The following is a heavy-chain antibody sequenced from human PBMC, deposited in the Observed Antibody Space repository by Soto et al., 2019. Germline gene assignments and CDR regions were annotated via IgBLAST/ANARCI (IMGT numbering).Heavy chain of an antibody. J-gene: IGHJ4*02. V-gene: IGHV1-46*01. CDR2: INPSGGST. D-gene: IGHD1-1*01. CDR1: GYTFTNYY. Sequence: SVKVSCKASGYTFTNYYIHWVRQAPGLGLEWMGMINPSGGSTSYAQKLQGRVTMTRDTSTTTVYMELSSLRSEDTAVYYCARNDKSGLDYWGQGTLGTVSS. CDR3: ARNDKSGLDY.